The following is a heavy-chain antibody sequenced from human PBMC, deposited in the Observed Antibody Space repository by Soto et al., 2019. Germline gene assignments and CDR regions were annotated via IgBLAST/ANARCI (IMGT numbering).Heavy chain of an antibody. CDR3: ARRGRIAARRGNWFDP. D-gene: IGHD6-6*01. V-gene: IGHV4-34*01. CDR1: GGSFSGYY. J-gene: IGHJ5*02. Sequence: QVQLQQWGAGLLKPSETLSLTCAVYGGSFSGYYWSWIRQPPGKGLEWIGEINHSGSTNYNPTLKSRVTISVDTSKNQFSLKLSSVTAADTAVYDCARRGRIAARRGNWFDPWGQGTLVTVSS. CDR2: INHSGST.